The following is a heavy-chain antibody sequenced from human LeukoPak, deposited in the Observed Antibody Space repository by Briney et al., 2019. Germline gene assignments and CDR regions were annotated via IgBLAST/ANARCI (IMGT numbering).Heavy chain of an antibody. Sequence: PGGSLRLSCAASGLTFSSYSMNWVRKAPGKGREWVSSISSSSSYIYYADSVKGRFTISRDNAKNSLYLQRNSLRAEDTAVYYCASSYSSSSREFDYWGQGTLVTVSS. D-gene: IGHD6-6*01. CDR2: ISSSSSYI. CDR3: ASSYSSSSREFDY. CDR1: GLTFSSYS. V-gene: IGHV3-21*01. J-gene: IGHJ4*02.